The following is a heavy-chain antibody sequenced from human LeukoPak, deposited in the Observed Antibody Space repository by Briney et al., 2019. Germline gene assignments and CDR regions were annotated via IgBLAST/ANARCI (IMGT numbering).Heavy chain of an antibody. CDR3: AKSPSRGIAVAGPDY. CDR2: INSDGSST. CDR1: GFTFSNYW. V-gene: IGHV3-74*01. Sequence: GGSLRLSCAASGFTFSNYWMHWVRQAPGKGLVWVSRINSDGSSTSYADSMKGRFTISRDNAKNTLYLQMNSLRAEDTAVYYCAKSPSRGIAVAGPDYWGQGTLVTVSS. J-gene: IGHJ4*02. D-gene: IGHD6-19*01.